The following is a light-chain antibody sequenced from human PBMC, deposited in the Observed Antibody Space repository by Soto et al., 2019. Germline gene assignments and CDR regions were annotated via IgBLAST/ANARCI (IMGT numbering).Light chain of an antibody. Sequence: EIVLTQSPGTLSLSPGERATLSCRASQSVSSSYLAWYQQKPGQAPRLLIYGASSRATGIPDRFSGSGSGTDLTLTISRLEAEDFAVYYCQQYGSSQAFGQGTKVEIK. CDR2: GAS. J-gene: IGKJ1*01. V-gene: IGKV3-20*01. CDR1: QSVSSSY. CDR3: QQYGSSQA.